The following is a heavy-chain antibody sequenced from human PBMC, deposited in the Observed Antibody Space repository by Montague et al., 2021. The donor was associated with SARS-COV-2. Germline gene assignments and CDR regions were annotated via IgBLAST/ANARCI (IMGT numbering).Heavy chain of an antibody. CDR3: VRGISATNK. J-gene: IGHJ4*02. D-gene: IGHD6-13*01. CDR1: GDSVSSNTAA. V-gene: IGHV6-1*01. CDR2: TYYRSKWYN. Sequence: CAISGDSVSSNTAAWNWIRQSPSRGLEWLGRTYYRSKWYNDYAVSVKSRISINADTSKSQFSLQLNSVTPEDTAVYYCVRGISATNKWGQGTLVTVSS.